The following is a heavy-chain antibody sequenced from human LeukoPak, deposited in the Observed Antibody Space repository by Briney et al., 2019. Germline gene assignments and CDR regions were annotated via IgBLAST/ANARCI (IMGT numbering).Heavy chain of an antibody. CDR3: ASLTAIVGATDVTDPDY. Sequence: ASVKVSCKASGYTFTGYYMHWVRQAPGQGLEWMGWINPNSGGTNYAQKFQGRVTMTRDTSISTAYMELSRLRSDDTAVYYCASLTAIVGATDVTDPDYWGQGTLVTVSS. CDR1: GYTFTGYY. J-gene: IGHJ4*02. V-gene: IGHV1-2*02. CDR2: INPNSGGT. D-gene: IGHD1-26*01.